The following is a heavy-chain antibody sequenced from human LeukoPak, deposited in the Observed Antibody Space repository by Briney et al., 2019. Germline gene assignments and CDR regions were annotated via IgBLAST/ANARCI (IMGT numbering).Heavy chain of an antibody. J-gene: IGHJ4*02. V-gene: IGHV3-30-3*01. CDR2: ISLDGNNE. Sequence: GGSLRLSCAASGFTFRNYYMHWVRQAPGKGLEWVAVISLDGNNEYYADSVKGRFSLSRDNSMNTLYLQLNSLRTEDTAMYYCARGGRYYDSSGYYSTLDDFDYWGQGTLVTVSS. CDR3: ARGGRYYDSSGYYSTLDDFDY. CDR1: GFTFRNYY. D-gene: IGHD3-22*01.